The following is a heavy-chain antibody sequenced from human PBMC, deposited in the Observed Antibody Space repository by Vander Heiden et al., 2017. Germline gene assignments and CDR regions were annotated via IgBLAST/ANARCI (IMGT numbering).Heavy chain of an antibody. CDR2: ISSSSSYI. CDR3: ARARLGEFDY. D-gene: IGHD3-3*01. CDR1: GFTFSSYS. J-gene: IGHJ4*02. V-gene: IGHV3-21*01. Sequence: EVQLVESGGGLVKPGGSLRPSCAASGFTFSSYSMNWVRQAPGKGLEWVSSISSSSSYIYYADSVKGRFTISRDNAKNSLYLQMNSLRAEDTAVYYCARARLGEFDYWGQGTLVTVSS.